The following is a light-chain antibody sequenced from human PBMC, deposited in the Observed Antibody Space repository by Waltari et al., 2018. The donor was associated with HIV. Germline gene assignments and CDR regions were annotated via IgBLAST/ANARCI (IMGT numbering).Light chain of an antibody. CDR3: QQYNNNPRT. CDR1: QNINDW. Sequence: DVQMTQSPSTLSASVGDRVTLTCRASQNINDWLAWYQQKAGTAPKLLIFKASDLEIGVPSRFSGSGSGTSFTLTISSLHPDDFATYYCQQYNNNPRTFGPGTKLEIK. CDR2: KAS. J-gene: IGKJ1*01. V-gene: IGKV1-5*03.